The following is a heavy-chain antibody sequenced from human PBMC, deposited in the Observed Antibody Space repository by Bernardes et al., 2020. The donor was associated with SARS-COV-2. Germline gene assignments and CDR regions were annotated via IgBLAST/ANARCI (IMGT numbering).Heavy chain of an antibody. J-gene: IGHJ3*02. D-gene: IGHD3-22*01. V-gene: IGHV1-24*01. Sequence: GKVSCKVSGYTLSDLSMHWVRQAPGKGLEWMGSFDPEDGEAIYAQKFLGRVTMTADTSTYTSYMELSSLRSEDTAVYYCTTSLSLIVVVYAFDIWGQGTTVIVSS. CDR1: GYTLSDLS. CDR3: TTSLSLIVVVYAFDI. CDR2: FDPEDGEA.